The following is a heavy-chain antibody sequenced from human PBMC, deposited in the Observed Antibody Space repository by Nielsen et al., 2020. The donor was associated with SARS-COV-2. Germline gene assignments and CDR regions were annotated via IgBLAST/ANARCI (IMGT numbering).Heavy chain of an antibody. Sequence: SETLSLTCTVSGGSISSNTHYWDWIRQPPGKGLEWLGSVHYSENTYYNPSLKSRVTISVDTPKNQVSLKLSSVTAADTAVYYCARDGASGRFYDWLSHFDLWGRGTLVTVSS. D-gene: IGHD3-3*01. J-gene: IGHJ2*01. CDR3: ARDGASGRFYDWLSHFDL. V-gene: IGHV4-39*02. CDR2: VHYSENT. CDR1: GGSISSNTHY.